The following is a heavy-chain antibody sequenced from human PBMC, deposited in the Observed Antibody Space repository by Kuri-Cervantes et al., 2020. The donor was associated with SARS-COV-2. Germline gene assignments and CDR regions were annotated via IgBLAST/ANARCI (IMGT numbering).Heavy chain of an antibody. Sequence: GESLKISCAASGFTFSNSDMNWVRQAPGKGLEWVSGVSWNGSRTHYADSVKGRFTISRDNAKNSLYLQMNSLRAEDTAVYYCARGALRNIVVVVAATHEFDYWGQGTLVTVSS. CDR2: VSWNGSRT. CDR3: ARGALRNIVVVVAATHEFDY. J-gene: IGHJ4*02. CDR1: GFTFSNSD. D-gene: IGHD2-15*01. V-gene: IGHV3-19*01.